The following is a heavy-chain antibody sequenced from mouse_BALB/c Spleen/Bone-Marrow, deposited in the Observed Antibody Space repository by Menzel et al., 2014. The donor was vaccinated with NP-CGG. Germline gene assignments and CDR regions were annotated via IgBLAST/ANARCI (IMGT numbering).Heavy chain of an antibody. CDR3: ARKSQRAYDSMNY. Sequence: QVQLQQSGPELVKPGASVRISCKASGYTFTSFYIYWVRRRPGQGLEWIGWIYPGDFNTKYNEKFKGKAPLTADKSSSTASMQLSSLTSEDSAVYFCARKSQRAYDSMNYWGQGTSVTVSS. D-gene: IGHD2-4*01. V-gene: IGHV1S56*01. CDR1: GYTFTSFY. J-gene: IGHJ4*01. CDR2: IYPGDFNT.